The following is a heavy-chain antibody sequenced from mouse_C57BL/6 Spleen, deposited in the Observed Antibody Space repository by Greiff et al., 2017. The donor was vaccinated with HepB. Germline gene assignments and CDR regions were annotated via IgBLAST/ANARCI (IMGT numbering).Heavy chain of an antibody. D-gene: IGHD3-2*02. J-gene: IGHJ3*01. CDR2: IDPSDSET. V-gene: IGHV1-52*01. CDR3: AREGQLRLHVAY. CDR1: GYTFTSYW. Sequence: QVQLQQSGAELVRPGSSVKLSCKASGYTFTSYWMHWVKQRPIQGLEWIGNIDPSDSETHYNQKFKDKATLTVDKSSSTAYMQLSSLTSEDSAVYYCAREGQLRLHVAYWGQGTLVTVSA.